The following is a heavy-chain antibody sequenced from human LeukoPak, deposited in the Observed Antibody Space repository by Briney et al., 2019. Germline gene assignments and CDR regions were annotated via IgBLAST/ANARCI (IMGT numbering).Heavy chain of an antibody. CDR3: AILKRVSGYYYYMDV. V-gene: IGHV1-69*05. CDR2: IIPIFGTA. D-gene: IGHD6-13*01. J-gene: IGHJ6*03. CDR1: GGTFSSYA. Sequence: ASVKVSCKASGGTFSSYAISWVRQAPGQGLEWMGGIIPIFGTANYAQKFQGRVTITTDESTSTAYMELSSLRSEDTAVYYCAILKRVSGYYYYMDVWGKGTTVTVSS.